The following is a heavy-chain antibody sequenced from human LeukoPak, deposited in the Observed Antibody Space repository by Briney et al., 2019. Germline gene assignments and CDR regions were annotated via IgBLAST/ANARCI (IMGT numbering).Heavy chain of an antibody. CDR2: ISAYNGNT. Sequence: ASVKVSCKASGYTFTSYYMHWVRQAPGQGLEWMGWISAYNGNTNYAQKLQGRVTMTTDTSTSTAYMELRSLRSDDTAVYYCARDIAVAEYYFDYWGQGTLVTVSS. CDR1: GYTFTSYY. D-gene: IGHD6-19*01. V-gene: IGHV1-18*04. J-gene: IGHJ4*02. CDR3: ARDIAVAEYYFDY.